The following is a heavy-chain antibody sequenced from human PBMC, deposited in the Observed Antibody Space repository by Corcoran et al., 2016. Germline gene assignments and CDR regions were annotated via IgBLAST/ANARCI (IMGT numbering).Heavy chain of an antibody. J-gene: IGHJ5*02. CDR3: ARDRGGDYEFGWFDP. CDR2: IYYSGST. D-gene: IGHD4-17*01. Sequence: QLQLQESGPGLVKPSETLSLTCTVSGGSISSSSYYWGWIRQPPGKGLEWIGSIYYSGSTYYNPSLKSRVTISVDTSKNQFSLKLSSVTAADTAVYYCARDRGGDYEFGWFDPWGQGTLVTVSS. CDR1: GGSISSSSYY. V-gene: IGHV4-39*07.